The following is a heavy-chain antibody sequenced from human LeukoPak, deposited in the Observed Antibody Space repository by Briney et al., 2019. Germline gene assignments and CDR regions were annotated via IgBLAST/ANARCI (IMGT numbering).Heavy chain of an antibody. D-gene: IGHD3-22*01. Sequence: PSETLSLTCTVSGGSISSYYWNWIRQPPGKGLEWIGYIYYSGSTNYNPSHKSRVTISVDTSKNQFSLKLSSVTAADTAVYYCARGADSSGYYSIFYFDYWGRGTLVTVSS. V-gene: IGHV4-59*01. J-gene: IGHJ4*02. CDR1: GGSISSYY. CDR2: IYYSGST. CDR3: ARGADSSGYYSIFYFDY.